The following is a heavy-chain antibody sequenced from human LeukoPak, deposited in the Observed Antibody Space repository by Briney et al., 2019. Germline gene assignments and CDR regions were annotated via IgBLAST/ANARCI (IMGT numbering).Heavy chain of an antibody. D-gene: IGHD6-19*01. CDR1: GGSISSSSYY. V-gene: IGHV4-39*07. Sequence: SETLSLTCTVSGGSISSSSYYWGWIRQPPGKGLEWIGSIYYSGSTYYNPSLKSRVTISVDTSKNQFSLKLSSVTAADTAVYYCARGLVAGRPGYYFDYWGQGTLVTVSS. CDR3: ARGLVAGRPGYYFDY. J-gene: IGHJ4*02. CDR2: IYYSGST.